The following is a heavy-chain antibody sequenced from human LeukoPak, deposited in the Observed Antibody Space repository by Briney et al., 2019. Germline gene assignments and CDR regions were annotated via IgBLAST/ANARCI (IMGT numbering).Heavy chain of an antibody. CDR1: GYTFTSYG. D-gene: IGHD6-19*01. Sequence: GASVKVSCKASGYTFTSYGISWVRQAPGQGLEWMGWISAYNGNTNYAQKLQGRVTMTTDTSTSTAYMELRSLRSDDTAVYYCARDPEQWLVLGDYFDYCGQGTLVTVSS. CDR2: ISAYNGNT. CDR3: ARDPEQWLVLGDYFDY. V-gene: IGHV1-18*01. J-gene: IGHJ4*02.